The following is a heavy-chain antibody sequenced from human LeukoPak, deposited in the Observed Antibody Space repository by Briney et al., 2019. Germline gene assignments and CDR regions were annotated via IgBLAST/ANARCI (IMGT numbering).Heavy chain of an antibody. J-gene: IGHJ4*02. D-gene: IGHD6-19*01. CDR1: GFTFSSYA. CDR2: ISYDGSNK. Sequence: GGSLRLSCAASGFTFSSYAMHWVRQAPGKGLEWVAVISYDGSNKYYADSVKGRFTISRDNSKNTLYLQMNSLRAEDTAVYYCAKFGGSGWYYYDYWGQGTLVTVSS. CDR3: AKFGGSGWYYYDY. V-gene: IGHV3-30*04.